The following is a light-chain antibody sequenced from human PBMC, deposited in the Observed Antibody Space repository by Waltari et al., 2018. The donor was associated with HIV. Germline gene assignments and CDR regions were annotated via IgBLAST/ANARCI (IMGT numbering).Light chain of an antibody. V-gene: IGLV2-14*03. J-gene: IGLJ1*01. CDR1: SSDIGAYAY. Sequence: QSALTQPASVSGSPGQSITISCTGTSSDIGAYAYVSWFQQHAGKAPKVLIDEVSNRPSGISSRFSGSRSGNTATLSISGLQADDEADYYCSSYTRKNTYVFGSGTKVTVL. CDR2: EVS. CDR3: SSYTRKNTYV.